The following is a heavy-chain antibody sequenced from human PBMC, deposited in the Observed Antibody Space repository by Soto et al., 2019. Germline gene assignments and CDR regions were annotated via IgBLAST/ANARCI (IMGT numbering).Heavy chain of an antibody. CDR2: INAGNGNT. D-gene: IGHD6-6*01. J-gene: IGHJ6*02. Sequence: ASVKVSCKASGYTFTSYAMHWVRQAPGQRLEWMGWINAGNGNTKYSQKFQGRVTITRDTSASTAYMELSSLRSEDTAVYYCARVSSSSPLYYYYGMDVWGQGTTVTASS. CDR1: GYTFTSYA. V-gene: IGHV1-3*01. CDR3: ARVSSSSPLYYYYGMDV.